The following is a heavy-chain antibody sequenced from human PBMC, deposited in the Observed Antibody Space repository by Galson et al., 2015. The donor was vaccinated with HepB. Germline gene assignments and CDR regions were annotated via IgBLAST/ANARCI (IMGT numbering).Heavy chain of an antibody. J-gene: IGHJ6*02. D-gene: IGHD5-24*01. CDR2: IYTSGST. CDR1: GGSISSYY. V-gene: IGHV4-4*07. Sequence: SETLSLTCAVSGGSISSYYWSWIRQPAGKGLEWIGRIYTSGSTDYNPSLKSRVTMSVDTSKNQFSLKLTSVTAADTAVYYCVRGTTGAPGRWNHYGMDVWGQGTTVTVSS. CDR3: VRGTTGAPGRWNHYGMDV.